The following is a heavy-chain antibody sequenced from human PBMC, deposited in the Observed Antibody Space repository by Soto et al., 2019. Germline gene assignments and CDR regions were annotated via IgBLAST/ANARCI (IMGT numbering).Heavy chain of an antibody. D-gene: IGHD3-22*01. J-gene: IGHJ5*02. V-gene: IGHV1-18*01. CDR3: ARDLFRGYYDSSGYYDPYNWFDP. CDR2: ISAYNGNT. CDR1: GYTFTSYG. Sequence: ASVKVSCKASGYTFTSYGISWVRQAPGQGLEWMGWISAYNGNTNFAQKLQGRVTMTTDTSTSTAYIELRSLRSDDTAVYYCARDLFRGYYDSSGYYDPYNWFDPWGQGTLVTVSS.